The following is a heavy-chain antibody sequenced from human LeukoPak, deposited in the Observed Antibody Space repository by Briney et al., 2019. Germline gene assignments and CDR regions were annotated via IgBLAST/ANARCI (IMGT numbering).Heavy chain of an antibody. CDR2: INWNGGST. D-gene: IGHD1-26*01. CDR1: GFTFSSYG. CDR3: ARGEWDLRD. V-gene: IGHV3-20*04. J-gene: IGHJ4*02. Sequence: GRSLRLSCAASGFTFSSYGMHWVRQVPGKGLEWVSGINWNGGSTGYVDSVKGRFTISRDNAKNVLFLEMNNLRAEDTAFYYCARGEWDLRDWGQGTLVIVSS.